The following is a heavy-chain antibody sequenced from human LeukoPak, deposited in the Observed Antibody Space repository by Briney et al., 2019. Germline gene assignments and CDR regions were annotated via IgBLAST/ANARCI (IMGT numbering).Heavy chain of an antibody. CDR2: ISWNSGSI. CDR1: GFTFDDYA. J-gene: IGHJ4*02. D-gene: IGHD6-19*01. V-gene: IGHV3-9*01. Sequence: GRSLRLSCAASGFTFDDYAMHWVRQAPGKGLEWVTGISWNSGSIGYADSVKGRFTISRDNAKNSLYLQMNSLRAEDTALYYCAKDIGSGFHGDYFDYWGQGTLVTVSS. CDR3: AKDIGSGFHGDYFDY.